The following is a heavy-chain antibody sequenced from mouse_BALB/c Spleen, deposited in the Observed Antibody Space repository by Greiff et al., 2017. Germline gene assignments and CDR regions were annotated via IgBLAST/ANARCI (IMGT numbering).Heavy chain of an antibody. CDR3: ARDDGYYVGAMDY. J-gene: IGHJ4*01. D-gene: IGHD2-3*01. Sequence: VKLMESGPGLVAPSQTLSISCTVSGFSLTSYGVHWVRQPPGKGLEWLGVIWAGGSTNYNSDLMSRLSISKDNSKNHVFLKMNSLRTDDTAMYYCARDDGYYVGAMDYWGQGTSVTVSS. CDR1: GFSLTSYG. V-gene: IGHV2-9*02. CDR2: IWAGGST.